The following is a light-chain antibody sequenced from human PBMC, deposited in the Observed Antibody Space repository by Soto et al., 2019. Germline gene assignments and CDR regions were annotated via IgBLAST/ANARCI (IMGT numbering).Light chain of an antibody. Sequence: EIVMTQSPATLSVSPGERATLSCRASQSVSSNLAWYQQKPGQAPRLLSYGASTRATGIPARFSGSRSGTEFTLTISSLQSEDFGVYYCQQYNNWPPWTFGQGTKVEIK. J-gene: IGKJ1*01. CDR1: QSVSSN. V-gene: IGKV3-15*01. CDR2: GAS. CDR3: QQYNNWPPWT.